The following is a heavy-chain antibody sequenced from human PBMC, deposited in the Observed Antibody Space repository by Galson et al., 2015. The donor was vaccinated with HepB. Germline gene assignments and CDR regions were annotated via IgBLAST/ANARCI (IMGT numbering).Heavy chain of an antibody. V-gene: IGHV3-20*04. D-gene: IGHD4-23*01. CDR2: VNWNGGST. Sequence: SLRLSCAASGFTFDDYGMSWVRPAPGKGLEWVSGVNWNGGSTGYADSVKGRFTISRDNAKNSLYLQMNSLRAEDTALYYCARVRSSAVVTPFDFDYWAREPWSLSPQ. CDR1: GFTFDDYG. CDR3: ARVRSSAVVTPFDFDY. J-gene: IGHJ4*02.